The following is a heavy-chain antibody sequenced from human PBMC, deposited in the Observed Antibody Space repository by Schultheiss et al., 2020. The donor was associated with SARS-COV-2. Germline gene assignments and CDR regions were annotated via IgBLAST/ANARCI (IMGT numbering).Heavy chain of an antibody. V-gene: IGHV1-18*04. CDR3: ASKMTGTTDAFDY. CDR1: GYTFTGYY. Sequence: ASVKVSCKASGYTFTGYYMHWVRQAPGQGLEWMGWIIAYNGNTNYARKLQGRVTMTADTSTNTVYMELRSLRSDDTALYYCASKMTGTTDAFDYWGQGTLVTVSS. J-gene: IGHJ4*02. D-gene: IGHD1-7*01. CDR2: IIAYNGNT.